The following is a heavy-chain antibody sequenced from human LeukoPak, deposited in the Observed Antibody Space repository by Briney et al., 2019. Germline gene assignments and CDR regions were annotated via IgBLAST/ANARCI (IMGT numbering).Heavy chain of an antibody. CDR3: TTVVLPPA. CDR1: GFTFSSYG. Sequence: PGGSLRLSCAASGFTFSSYGMSWVRQAPGKGLEWVSAITGTGHITYYADSVKGRFTISRDNSKNTLYLQMNSLKIEDTAVYYCTTVVLPPAWGQGTLVTVSS. V-gene: IGHV3-23*01. D-gene: IGHD2-2*01. CDR2: ITGTGHIT. J-gene: IGHJ4*02.